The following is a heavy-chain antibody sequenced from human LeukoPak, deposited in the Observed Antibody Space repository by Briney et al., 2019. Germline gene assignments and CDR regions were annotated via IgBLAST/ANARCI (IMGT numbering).Heavy chain of an antibody. Sequence: KSSETLSLTCTVSGGSISSGDYYWSWIRQPPGKGLEGVGYMDYSGSTYYNPSLKSRVTISVDTSKNQFSLQLSSVTAADTAVYYCARPYYYDSRIDPWGQGALVTVSS. D-gene: IGHD3-22*01. CDR2: MDYSGST. V-gene: IGHV4-30-4*01. CDR1: GGSISSGDYY. J-gene: IGHJ5*02. CDR3: ARPYYYDSRIDP.